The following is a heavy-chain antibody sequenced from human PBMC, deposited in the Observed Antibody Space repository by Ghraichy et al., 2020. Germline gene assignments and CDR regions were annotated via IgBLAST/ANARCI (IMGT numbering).Heavy chain of an antibody. J-gene: IGHJ6*02. V-gene: IGHV3-23*01. CDR1: GFTFSSYA. CDR3: AKGRVDSRGYYDILTGTKKGYYYGMDV. D-gene: IGHD3-9*01. CDR2: ISGSGGST. Sequence: GGSLRLSCAASGFTFSSYAMSWVRQAPGKGLEWVSAISGSGGSTYYADSVKGRFTISRDNSKNTLYLQMNSLRAEDTAVYYCAKGRVDSRGYYDILTGTKKGYYYGMDVWGQGTTVTVSS.